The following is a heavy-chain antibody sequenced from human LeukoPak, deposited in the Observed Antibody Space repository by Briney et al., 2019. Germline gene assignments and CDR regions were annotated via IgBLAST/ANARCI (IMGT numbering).Heavy chain of an antibody. J-gene: IGHJ4*02. CDR1: GFTFSLYW. D-gene: IGHD5-12*01. CDR2: IKEDASEK. Sequence: GGSLRLSCTASGFTFSLYWMTWVRQAPEKGLEWVASIKEDASEKDYVDSVKGRFTISRDNGKNSLYLQMNSLRGEDTAVYYCARGRSQYSFPDYWGQGTLVTVSS. CDR3: ARGRSQYSFPDY. V-gene: IGHV3-7*01.